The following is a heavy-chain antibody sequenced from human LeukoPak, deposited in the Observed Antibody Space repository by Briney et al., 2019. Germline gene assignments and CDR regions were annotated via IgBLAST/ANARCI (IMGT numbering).Heavy chain of an antibody. J-gene: IGHJ6*02. Sequence: SETLSLTCTVSGGSVSNDNHCWSWLRQPPGTGLEWIGYVNYSGSTKYNPSLKSRVSISADTSRSQVSLKLSSVTAADTAVYYCARDTIGITIFGVPRGYYYGMDVWGQGTTVTVSS. V-gene: IGHV4-61*01. CDR2: VNYSGST. D-gene: IGHD3-3*01. CDR1: GGSVSNDNHC. CDR3: ARDTIGITIFGVPRGYYYGMDV.